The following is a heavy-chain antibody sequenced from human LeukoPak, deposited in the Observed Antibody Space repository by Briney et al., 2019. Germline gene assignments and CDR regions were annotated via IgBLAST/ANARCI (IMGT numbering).Heavy chain of an antibody. D-gene: IGHD6-19*01. Sequence: PGGSLRLSCAASGFTFSTYSMNWVRQAPGKGLEWVSSISSSSSYIYYADSVKGRFTISRDNAKNSLYLQMNSLRAEDTAVYYCARDRGSIAVAGNRIGVWGQGTLVTVSS. V-gene: IGHV3-21*01. CDR1: GFTFSTYS. J-gene: IGHJ4*02. CDR3: ARDRGSIAVAGNRIGV. CDR2: ISSSSSYI.